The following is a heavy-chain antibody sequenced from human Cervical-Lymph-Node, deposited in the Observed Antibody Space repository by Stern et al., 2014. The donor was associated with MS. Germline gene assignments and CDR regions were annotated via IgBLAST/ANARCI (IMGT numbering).Heavy chain of an antibody. V-gene: IGHV3-53*01. CDR1: GFTVSSNY. CDR2: IHSGGYT. D-gene: IGHD3-9*01. CDR3: VRDHYDILTGYYIDY. Sequence: EVQLVESGGGLTQPGGSLRLSCATSGFTVSSNYMSWARQAPGKGLEWVSVIHSGGYTSYVDSVKGRFTSSRDNSKNTMYLQMNSLRAEDTAVYYCVRDHYDILTGYYIDYWGQGTLVTVSS. J-gene: IGHJ4*02.